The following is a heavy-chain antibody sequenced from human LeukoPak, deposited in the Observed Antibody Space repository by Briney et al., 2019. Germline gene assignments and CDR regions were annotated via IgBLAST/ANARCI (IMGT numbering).Heavy chain of an antibody. CDR1: GGTFSSYA. D-gene: IGHD6-13*01. Sequence: SVKVSCKASGGTFSSYAITWVRQAPGQGLEWMGGIIPIFGTANYAQKFQGRVTITTDESTSTAYMELSSLRSEDTAVYYCARSEQQLVPQNWFDPWGQGTLVTVSS. J-gene: IGHJ5*02. CDR3: ARSEQQLVPQNWFDP. V-gene: IGHV1-69*05. CDR2: IIPIFGTA.